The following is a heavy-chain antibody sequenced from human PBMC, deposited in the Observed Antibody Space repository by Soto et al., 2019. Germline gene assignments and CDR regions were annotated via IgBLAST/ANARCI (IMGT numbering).Heavy chain of an antibody. CDR1: GFTFSDYL. V-gene: IGHV3-7*01. J-gene: IGHJ4*02. D-gene: IGHD6-19*01. Sequence: EVQLVDSGGALVQPGESLRLSCAASGFTFSDYLMTWVRQAPGKGLEWVATIKQDGNEKYYVDSVKGRFTISRDNAKNSLYLQVNALTAEDTAVYYCAIGHWLGKWGQGTLVTVSS. CDR3: AIGHWLGK. CDR2: IKQDGNEK.